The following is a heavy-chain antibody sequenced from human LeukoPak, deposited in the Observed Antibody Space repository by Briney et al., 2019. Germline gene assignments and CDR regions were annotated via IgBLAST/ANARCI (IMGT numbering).Heavy chain of an antibody. CDR3: VLGISMVRGVPTPNDY. CDR1: GYTFTGYY. V-gene: IGHV1-2*02. D-gene: IGHD3-10*01. J-gene: IGHJ4*02. Sequence: ASVKVSCKASGYTFTGYYMHWVRQAPGQGLEWMGWINPNSGGTNYAQKFQGRVTMTEDTSTDTAYMELSSLRSEDTAVYYCVLGISMVRGVPTPNDYWGQGTLVTVSS. CDR2: INPNSGGT.